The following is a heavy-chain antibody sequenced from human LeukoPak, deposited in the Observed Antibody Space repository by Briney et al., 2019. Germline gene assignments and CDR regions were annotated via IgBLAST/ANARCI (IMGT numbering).Heavy chain of an antibody. Sequence: GGSPRLSCAASGFTFSSYAMHWVRQAPGKGLEWVAVISYDGSNKYYADSVKGRFTISRDNSKNTLYLQMNSLRAEDTAVYYCARSGLNLFYYYYMDVWGKGTTVTVSS. J-gene: IGHJ6*03. CDR3: ARSGLNLFYYYYMDV. CDR1: GFTFSSYA. D-gene: IGHD3-10*01. CDR2: ISYDGSNK. V-gene: IGHV3-30*04.